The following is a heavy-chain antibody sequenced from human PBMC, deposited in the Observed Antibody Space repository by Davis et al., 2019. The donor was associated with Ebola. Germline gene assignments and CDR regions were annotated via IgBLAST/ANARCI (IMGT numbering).Heavy chain of an antibody. V-gene: IGHV3-23*01. D-gene: IGHD1-26*01. Sequence: GGSLRLSCTASGFTFGSFWMSWVRQAPGKGLEWVSTYGTSTDTYYADSVKGRFTISRDNSKNTLYLQMNGLRVEDTAIYYCAKDTSNIWFDIWGQGTMVTVSS. CDR2: GTSTDT. J-gene: IGHJ3*02. CDR3: AKDTSNIWFDI. CDR1: GFTFGSFW.